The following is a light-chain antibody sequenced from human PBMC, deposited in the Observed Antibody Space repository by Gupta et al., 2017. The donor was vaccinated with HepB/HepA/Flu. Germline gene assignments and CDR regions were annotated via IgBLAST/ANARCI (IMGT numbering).Light chain of an antibody. CDR3: FTYVGSDNWV. V-gene: IGLV2-23*02. CDR2: AVT. CDR1: RSDVGSDNL. J-gene: IGLJ1*01. Sequence: QPALTQPASVSGSPGQSITISCTRTRSDVGSDNLGSWYQQHPGKAPKLLIYAVTERPSGVPDRFSGSKSGNTASLTVSGLQADDEADYYCFTYVGSDNWVFGPGTKVTVL.